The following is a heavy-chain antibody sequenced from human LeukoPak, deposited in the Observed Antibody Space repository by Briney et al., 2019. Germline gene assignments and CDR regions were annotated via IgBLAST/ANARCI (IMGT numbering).Heavy chain of an antibody. CDR2: IYPDESGT. V-gene: IGHV5-51*01. Sequence: GESLKISCKGSGYSFSNYWIGWVRQMPGKGLGWMGIIYPDESGTRYSPSFQGQVTISADKSISTAYLQWSSLKASDSAIYYCARHEGGGWYIDYWGQGTLVTVSS. J-gene: IGHJ4*02. CDR1: GYSFSNYW. D-gene: IGHD6-19*01. CDR3: ARHEGGGWYIDY.